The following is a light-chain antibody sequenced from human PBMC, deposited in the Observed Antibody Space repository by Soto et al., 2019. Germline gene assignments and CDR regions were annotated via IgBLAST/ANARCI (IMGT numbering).Light chain of an antibody. V-gene: IGKV1-9*01. J-gene: IGKJ2*01. CDR2: AAS. CDR1: QGISSY. Sequence: IQLTQSPSSLSASVGDRVTITCRASQGISSYLAWYQQKPGRAPKLLIYAASTLQSGVPSRFSGSGSGTAFSLTISSLQPEDFATYYCQQLNSYPLYTFGQGTKLEIK. CDR3: QQLNSYPLYT.